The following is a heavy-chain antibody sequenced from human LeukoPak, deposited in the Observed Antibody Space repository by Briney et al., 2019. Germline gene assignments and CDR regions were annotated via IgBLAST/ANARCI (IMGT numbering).Heavy chain of an antibody. D-gene: IGHD3-22*01. CDR2: IYPGDSDT. V-gene: IGHV5-51*01. Sequence: GESLKISCKGSGYSFNSYWIAWVRQMPGKGLEWMGIIYPGDSDTRYSPSFQGQVTISADKFISTAYLQWSSLEASDTAMYYCARGYYYDSSGYYFHYFDYWGQGTLVTVSS. CDR1: GYSFNSYW. CDR3: ARGYYYDSSGYYFHYFDY. J-gene: IGHJ4*02.